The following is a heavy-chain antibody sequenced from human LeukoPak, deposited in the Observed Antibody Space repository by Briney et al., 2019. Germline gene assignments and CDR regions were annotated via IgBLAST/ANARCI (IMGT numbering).Heavy chain of an antibody. Sequence: SETLSLTCTVSGGSISSSSYYWGWIRQPPGKGLEWIGSIYYSGSTYYNPSLKSRVTISVDTSKNQISLKLSSATAADTAVYYCAREKKYCSTASCLDYWGQGTLVTVSS. CDR3: AREKKYCSTASCLDY. CDR2: IYYSGST. V-gene: IGHV4-39*07. J-gene: IGHJ4*02. D-gene: IGHD2-2*01. CDR1: GGSISSSSYY.